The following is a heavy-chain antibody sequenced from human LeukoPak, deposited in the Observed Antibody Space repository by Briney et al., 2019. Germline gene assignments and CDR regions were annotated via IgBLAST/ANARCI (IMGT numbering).Heavy chain of an antibody. Sequence: ASVKVSCMVSGYTLTELSMHWVRQAPGKGLEWMGGFDPEDGETIYAQKFQGRVTMTEDTSTDTAYMELSSLRSEDTAVYYCATGDIVVFGRHGYMDVWGKGTTVTVSS. CDR3: ATGDIVVFGRHGYMDV. V-gene: IGHV1-24*01. CDR2: FDPEDGET. J-gene: IGHJ6*03. CDR1: GYTLTELS. D-gene: IGHD2-2*01.